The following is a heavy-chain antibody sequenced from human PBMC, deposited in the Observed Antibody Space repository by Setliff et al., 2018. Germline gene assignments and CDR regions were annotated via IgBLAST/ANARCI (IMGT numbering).Heavy chain of an antibody. Sequence: ASVTVSCKASGYTFTNYGFTWVRQAPGQGLEWMGMIITNTGKTSYPKKFQGRVTMTTDTYTGTGYMELRSLTSDDTAVYFCARFGGSCSSSSCYASDLWGQGTMVTVSS. CDR3: ARFGGSCSSSSCYASDL. V-gene: IGHV1-18*01. CDR2: IITNTGKT. D-gene: IGHD2-2*01. CDR1: GYTFTNYG. J-gene: IGHJ3*01.